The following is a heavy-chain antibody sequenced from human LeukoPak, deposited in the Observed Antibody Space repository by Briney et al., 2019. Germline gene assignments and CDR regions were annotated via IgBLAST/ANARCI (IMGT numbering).Heavy chain of an antibody. Sequence: GASVKVSCKASGGTFSSYAISWVRQAPGQGLEWMGGIIPIFGTANYAQKFQGRVTITADESTSTAYMELSSLRSEDTAVYYCASPAAAGTFDFDYWGQGTLVTVSS. V-gene: IGHV1-69*13. CDR3: ASPAAAGTFDFDY. D-gene: IGHD6-13*01. J-gene: IGHJ4*02. CDR1: GGTFSSYA. CDR2: IIPIFGTA.